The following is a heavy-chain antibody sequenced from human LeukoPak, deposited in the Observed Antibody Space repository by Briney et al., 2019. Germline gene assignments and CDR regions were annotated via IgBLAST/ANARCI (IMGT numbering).Heavy chain of an antibody. Sequence: GGSLRLSCAASGFTFSSYSMNWVRQAPGKGLEWVSAISGSGGSTYHADSVKGRFTISRDNSKNTLYLQMNSLRAEDTAVYYCAKGREAGYYPYYYYGMDVWGQGTTVTVSS. CDR1: GFTFSSYS. CDR3: AKGREAGYYPYYYYGMDV. V-gene: IGHV3-23*01. D-gene: IGHD3-22*01. J-gene: IGHJ6*02. CDR2: ISGSGGST.